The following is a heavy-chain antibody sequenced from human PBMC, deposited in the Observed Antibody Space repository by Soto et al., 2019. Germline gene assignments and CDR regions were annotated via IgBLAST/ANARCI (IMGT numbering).Heavy chain of an antibody. CDR3: ARAYCSGGSCYYHNWFDP. D-gene: IGHD2-15*01. J-gene: IGHJ5*02. V-gene: IGHV4-59*01. CDR1: GGSISSYY. Sequence: SETLSLTCTVSGGSISSYYWSWIRQPPGKGLEWIGYIYYSGSTNYNPSLKSRVTISVDTSKNQFSLKLSSVTAADTAVYYCARAYCSGGSCYYHNWFDPWGQGTLVTVSS. CDR2: IYYSGST.